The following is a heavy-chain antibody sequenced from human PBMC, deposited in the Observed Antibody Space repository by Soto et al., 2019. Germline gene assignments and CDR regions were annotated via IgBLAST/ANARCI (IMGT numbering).Heavy chain of an antibody. CDR1: GGTISGYY. CDR3: ARGQGFSDWFGP. Sequence: PSETLSLTCSVSGGTISGYYWTWIRQPAGKGLEWIGRIYSSGNTKYNPSLQSRVTMSLDTSNNQFSLRLTSVTAADTAVYYSARGQGFSDWFGPWGQGTLVTVSS. V-gene: IGHV4-4*07. D-gene: IGHD3-3*01. CDR2: IYSSGNT. J-gene: IGHJ5*02.